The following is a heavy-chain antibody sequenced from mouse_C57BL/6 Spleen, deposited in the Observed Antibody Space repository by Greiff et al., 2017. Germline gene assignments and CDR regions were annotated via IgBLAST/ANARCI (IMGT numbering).Heavy chain of an antibody. J-gene: IGHJ3*01. V-gene: IGHV5-6*01. D-gene: IGHD4-1*01. Sequence: EVKVVESGGDLVKPGGSLKLSCAASGFTFSSYGMSWVRQTPDKRLEWVATISSGGSYTYYPDSVKGRFTHSRDNAKNTLYLQMSSLKSEDTAMYYCAAHWDYWGQGTLVTVSA. CDR3: AAHWDY. CDR1: GFTFSSYG. CDR2: ISSGGSYT.